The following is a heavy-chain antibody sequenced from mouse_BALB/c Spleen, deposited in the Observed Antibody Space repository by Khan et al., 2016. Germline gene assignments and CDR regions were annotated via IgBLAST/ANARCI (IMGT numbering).Heavy chain of an antibody. Sequence: EVQLQESGPSLVTPSQTLSLTCSVTGDSITSGYWNWIRKFPGNKLEYMGYISYSGTTYSNPSLNSRISITRVTTNNQYNLQLNSVTTEDTATYYCARSSTASYYAMDYWGQGTSVTVSA. J-gene: IGHJ4*01. CDR2: ISYSGTT. V-gene: IGHV3-8*02. CDR3: ARSSTASYYAMDY. D-gene: IGHD1-2*01. CDR1: GDSITSGY.